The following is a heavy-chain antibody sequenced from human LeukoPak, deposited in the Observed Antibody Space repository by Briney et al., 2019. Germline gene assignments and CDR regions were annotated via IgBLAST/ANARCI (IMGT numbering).Heavy chain of an antibody. D-gene: IGHD1-1*01. V-gene: IGHV1-69*01. CDR3: ARLEESVVVSGWTNNWFDP. Sequence: SVKVSCKASGGTFSSYAISWVRQAPGQGLEWMGGIIPIFGTANYAQKFQGRVTITADGSTSTAYMELSSLRSEDTAVYYCARLEESVVVSGWTNNWFDPWGQGTLVTVSS. CDR1: GGTFSSYA. J-gene: IGHJ5*02. CDR2: IIPIFGTA.